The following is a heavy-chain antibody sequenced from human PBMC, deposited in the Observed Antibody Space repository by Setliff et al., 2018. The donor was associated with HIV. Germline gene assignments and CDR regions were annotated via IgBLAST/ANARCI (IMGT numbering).Heavy chain of an antibody. CDR1: GYTFTSYG. V-gene: IGHV1-69*05. J-gene: IGHJ6*02. CDR2: IIPMFGTG. CDR3: ARVGHSSSYHYYGMDV. Sequence: SVKVSCKASGYTFTSYGISWVRQAPGQGLEWMGGIIPMFGTGFYAQKFQGRVTITTDESRSTAYMELSSLSSEDTAVFYCARVGHSSSYHYYGMDVWGQGTTVTVPS. D-gene: IGHD6-13*01.